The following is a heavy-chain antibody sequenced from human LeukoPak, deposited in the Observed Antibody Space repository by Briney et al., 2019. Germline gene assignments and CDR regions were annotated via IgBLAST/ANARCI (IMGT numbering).Heavy chain of an antibody. CDR3: ARDGGANYFDY. J-gene: IGHJ4*02. D-gene: IGHD3-10*01. CDR2: IKQDGSQK. CDR1: GFTFSSYW. Sequence: VGSLRLSCAASGFTFSSYWMSWVRQAPGKGLEWVANIKQDGSQKYYVDSLKGRFTISRDNAKNSLDLQMNSLRAEDTAIYYCARDGGANYFDYWGQGTLVTVSS. V-gene: IGHV3-7*04.